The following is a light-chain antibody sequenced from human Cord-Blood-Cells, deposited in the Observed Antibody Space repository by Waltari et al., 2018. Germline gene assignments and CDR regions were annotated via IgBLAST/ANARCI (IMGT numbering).Light chain of an antibody. CDR1: QSISSW. CDR2: KAS. J-gene: IGKJ5*01. Sequence: DIQMTHSPSTLSASVGDRVTITCRASQSISSWLAWYQQKPGKAPKLLIYKASSLESGVPSRFSGSGSGTEFTLTISSLQPDDFATYYCQQGITFGQGTRLEIK. CDR3: QQGIT. V-gene: IGKV1-5*03.